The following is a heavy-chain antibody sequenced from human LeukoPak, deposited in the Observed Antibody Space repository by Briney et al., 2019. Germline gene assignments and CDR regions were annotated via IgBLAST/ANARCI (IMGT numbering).Heavy chain of an antibody. CDR2: IGYRGGSI. V-gene: IGHV3-23*01. D-gene: IGHD1-26*01. CDR1: GITFSNYA. Sequence: GSLRLSCAASGITFSNYAMSWVRQAPGKGLEWVSIIGYRGGSIYYAYSVKGRFTISRDNSKNTLSLQMNGLRPEDTAVYYCAKSWGSTRPYYNYMDVWGKGTAVTVSS. CDR3: AKSWGSTRPYYNYMDV. J-gene: IGHJ6*03.